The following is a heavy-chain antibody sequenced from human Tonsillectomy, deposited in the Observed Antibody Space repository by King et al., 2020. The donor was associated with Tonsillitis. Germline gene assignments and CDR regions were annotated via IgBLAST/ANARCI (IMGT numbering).Heavy chain of an antibody. CDR3: ARSYTSRWYTPPYAS. CDR2: ISWNSVAI. V-gene: IGHV3-9*01. Sequence: VQLVESGGGLVQPGRSLRLTCAASGYTFEDFSMHWVRQAPGKGLEWVAGISWNSVAIGYGASVKGRFTLSRDNAKNSLYLQMDSLRTDDTALYFCARSYTSRWYTPPYASWGQGTLVTVST. CDR1: GYTFEDFS. J-gene: IGHJ5*02. D-gene: IGHD6-13*01.